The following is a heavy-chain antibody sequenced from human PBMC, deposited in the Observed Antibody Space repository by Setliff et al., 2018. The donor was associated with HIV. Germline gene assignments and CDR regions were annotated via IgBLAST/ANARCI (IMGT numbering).Heavy chain of an antibody. J-gene: IGHJ4*02. CDR3: AGAVPRTGQGTFDY. Sequence: SETLSLTCAVSGVSISSQYWSWIRQPPGKGLEWIGFIYYNVNNNYNPSLKSRVSISVDTSKNQFSLRLSSVTAADTAVYFCAGAVPRTGQGTFDYWGQGIQVTVS. D-gene: IGHD1-1*01. CDR1: GVSISSQY. V-gene: IGHV4-59*11. CDR2: IYYNVNN.